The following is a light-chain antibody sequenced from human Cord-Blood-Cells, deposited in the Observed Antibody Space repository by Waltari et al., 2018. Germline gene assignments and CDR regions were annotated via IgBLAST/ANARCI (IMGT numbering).Light chain of an antibody. J-gene: IGKJ1*01. CDR3: MQALQTPPWT. CDR2: LGS. Sequence: DIVMTQSPLSLPVTPGEPASISCRASQSLLHSNGYNYLDWYLQKPGQSPQLLIYLGSNRASGVPDRFSGNGSGTDFTLKISRVEAEDVGVYYCMQALQTPPWTFGQGTKVEIQ. CDR1: QSLLHSNGYNY. V-gene: IGKV2-28*01.